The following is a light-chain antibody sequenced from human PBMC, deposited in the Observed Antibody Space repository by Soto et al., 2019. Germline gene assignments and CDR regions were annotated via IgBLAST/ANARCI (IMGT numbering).Light chain of an antibody. CDR1: SSDVGGYHF. V-gene: IGLV2-8*01. CDR2: EVT. J-gene: IGLJ3*02. CDR3: TSYAGSNNLV. Sequence: QSVLTQPPSASGSPGQSVTISCTGSSSDVGGYHFVSWYQQHPGKAPKLMIYEVTKRPSGVPDRFSGSKSGNTASLTVSGLQGGDEADYYCTSYAGSNNLVFGGGTKVTVL.